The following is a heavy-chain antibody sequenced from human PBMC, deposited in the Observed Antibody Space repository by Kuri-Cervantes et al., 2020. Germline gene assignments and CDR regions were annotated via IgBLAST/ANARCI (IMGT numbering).Heavy chain of an antibody. Sequence: LSLTCAASGFTFSSYGMHWVRQAPGKGLEWVAVISYDGSNKYYADSVKGRFTISRDNSKNTLYLQVNSLRAEDTAVYYCARDPTRSYSSTWYFDYWGQGTLVTVSS. CDR3: ARDPTRSYSSTWYFDY. J-gene: IGHJ4*02. CDR1: GFTFSSYG. CDR2: ISYDGSNK. V-gene: IGHV3-30*19. D-gene: IGHD6-13*01.